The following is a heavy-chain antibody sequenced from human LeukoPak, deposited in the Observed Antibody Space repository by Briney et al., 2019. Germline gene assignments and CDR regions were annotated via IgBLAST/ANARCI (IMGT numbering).Heavy chain of an antibody. CDR1: GGSISSSNW. CDR3: ARAVQLERRWWFDP. Sequence: PSETLSPTCAVSGGSISSSNWWSWVRQPPGKGLEWIGEIYHSGSTSYNPSLKSRVTISVDKSKNQFSLKLSSVTAADTAVYYCARAVQLERRWWFDPWGQGTLVTVSS. J-gene: IGHJ5*02. V-gene: IGHV4-4*02. D-gene: IGHD1-1*01. CDR2: IYHSGST.